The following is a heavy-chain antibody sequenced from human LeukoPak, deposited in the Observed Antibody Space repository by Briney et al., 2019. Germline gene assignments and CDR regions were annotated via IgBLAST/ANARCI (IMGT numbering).Heavy chain of an antibody. Sequence: SVKVSCKASGGTFSSYTISWVRQAPGQGLEWMGRIIPILGEPDYAQKSQGRVTITPDMSTSTAYMELSSLRSEDTAVYYCARKGGLGTYGIFDYWGQGTLVTVSS. CDR1: GGTFSSYT. CDR2: IIPILGEP. V-gene: IGHV1-69*02. J-gene: IGHJ4*02. D-gene: IGHD3-10*01. CDR3: ARKGGLGTYGIFDY.